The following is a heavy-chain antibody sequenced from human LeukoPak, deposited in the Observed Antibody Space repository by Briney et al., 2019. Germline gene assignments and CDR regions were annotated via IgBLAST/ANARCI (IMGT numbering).Heavy chain of an antibody. Sequence: KASETLSLTCSVSGGSISSSFWSWIRQPAGKGLEWIGRIYADGSTNYNPSLKSRITLSLDTPGNQVSLRLTSVTAAETAVYYCARGETMDVWGKGTTVTVSS. CDR1: GGSISSSF. J-gene: IGHJ6*03. CDR2: IYADGST. D-gene: IGHD3-16*01. CDR3: ARGETMDV. V-gene: IGHV4-4*07.